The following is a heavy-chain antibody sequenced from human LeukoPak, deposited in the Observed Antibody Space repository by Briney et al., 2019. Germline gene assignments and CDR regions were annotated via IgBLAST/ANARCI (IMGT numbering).Heavy chain of an antibody. D-gene: IGHD4-17*01. Sequence: SETLSLTCTVSGGSISSSSYYWGLIRQPPGKWLEWIGSIYYSGSTYYNPSLKSRVTISVDTSKNQFSLKLSSVTAADTAVYYCARRADYGDNGGFDYWGQGTLVTVSS. J-gene: IGHJ4*02. V-gene: IGHV4-39*01. CDR1: GGSISSSSYY. CDR3: ARRADYGDNGGFDY. CDR2: IYYSGST.